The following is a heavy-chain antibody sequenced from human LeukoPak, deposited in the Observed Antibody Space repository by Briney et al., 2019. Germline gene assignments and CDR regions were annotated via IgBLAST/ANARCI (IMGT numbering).Heavy chain of an antibody. CDR2: INWNGGST. D-gene: IGHD3-22*01. CDR3: ATAAEDTRGHYQGFEY. J-gene: IGHJ4*02. CDR1: GFTFDDYG. Sequence: GGSLRLSCAASGFTFDDYGMSWVRQAPGKGLEWVSGINWNGGSTGYADSVKGRFTISRDNAKHSLYLEMNRLTADDTAFYYCATAAEDTRGHYQGFEYWGQGTLVTVSS. V-gene: IGHV3-20*04.